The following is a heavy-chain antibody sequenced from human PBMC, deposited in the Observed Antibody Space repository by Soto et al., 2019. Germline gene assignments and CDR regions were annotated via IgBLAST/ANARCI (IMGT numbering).Heavy chain of an antibody. CDR2: ISWDGGST. CDR3: AKDDGGAPDY. J-gene: IGHJ4*02. CDR1: GFTFDDYT. D-gene: IGHD2-21*01. Sequence: GGSLRLSCAASGFTFDDYTMHWVRQAPGKGLEWVSLISWDGGSTYYADSVKGRFTISRDNSKNSLYLQMNSLRTEDTALYYCAKDDGGAPDYWGQGTLVTVSS. V-gene: IGHV3-43*01.